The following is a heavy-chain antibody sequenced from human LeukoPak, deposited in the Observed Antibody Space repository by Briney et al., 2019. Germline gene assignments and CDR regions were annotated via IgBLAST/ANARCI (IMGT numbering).Heavy chain of an antibody. V-gene: IGHV3-23*01. Sequence: GGSLRLSCAASGFTFSSYAMSWVRQAPGKGLEWVSAISGSGGSTYYADSVKGRFTISRDNSKNTLYLQMNSLRAEDTAVYYCAKAPYYDFWSGYSWRFDPWGQGTLVTVSS. CDR1: GFTFSSYA. J-gene: IGHJ5*02. CDR3: AKAPYYDFWSGYSWRFDP. D-gene: IGHD3-3*01. CDR2: ISGSGGST.